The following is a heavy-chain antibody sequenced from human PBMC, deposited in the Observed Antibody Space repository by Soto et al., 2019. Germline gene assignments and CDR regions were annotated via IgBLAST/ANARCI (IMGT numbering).Heavy chain of an antibody. Sequence: QVQLVQSGAEVKKPGASVKVSCKASGYTFTSYGITWVRQAPGQGLEWMGWISAYNGNTNYAQNLQGRVTMTTANSTSTAYMERRSLKSDDTAVYCCGGDGGYGSGSHWGQGTLVIVSS. D-gene: IGHD3-10*01. J-gene: IGHJ4*02. V-gene: IGHV1-18*01. CDR2: ISAYNGNT. CDR3: GGDGGYGSGSH. CDR1: GYTFTSYG.